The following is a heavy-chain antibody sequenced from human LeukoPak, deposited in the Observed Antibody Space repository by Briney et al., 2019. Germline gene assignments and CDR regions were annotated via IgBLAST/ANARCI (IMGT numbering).Heavy chain of an antibody. D-gene: IGHD3-3*01. Sequence: GASVKVSCKASGYTFTSYDINWVRQATGQGLEWMGWMNPNSGNTGYAQKFQGRVTMTRNTSISTAYMELSSLRSEDTAVYYCARGLRITIFGVVIRRATNNWFDPWGQGTLVTVSS. J-gene: IGHJ5*02. CDR1: GYTFTSYD. V-gene: IGHV1-8*01. CDR2: MNPNSGNT. CDR3: ARGLRITIFGVVIRRATNNWFDP.